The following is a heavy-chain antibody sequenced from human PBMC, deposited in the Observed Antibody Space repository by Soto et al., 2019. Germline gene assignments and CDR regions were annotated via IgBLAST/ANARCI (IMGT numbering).Heavy chain of an antibody. CDR1: GFTFSSYS. D-gene: IGHD6-19*01. CDR2: ISSSSSTI. CDR3: ARDNLVAVDCSYCYFDL. J-gene: IGHJ2*01. Sequence: EVQLVESGGGLVQPGGSLRLSCAASGFTFSSYSMNWVRQAPGKGLEWVSYISSSSSTIYYADSVKGRFTISRDNAKNSVYLQMNSLRVDDKAVYYCARDNLVAVDCSYCYFDLWGRGTLVTVSS. V-gene: IGHV3-48*01.